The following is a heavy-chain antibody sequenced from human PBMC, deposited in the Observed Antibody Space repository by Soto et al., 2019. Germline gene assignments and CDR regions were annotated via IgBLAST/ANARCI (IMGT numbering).Heavy chain of an antibody. Sequence: QVQLVQSGAEVKKPGASVKVSCKASGYSFTSYDINWVRQATGQGLEWMGWMNPNSGNTGYAQKFQGRVTMTRNTYISTAYMELSSLRSEDTAVYYCARERGKCRGGSCYLCGYWGQGTLVTVSS. V-gene: IGHV1-8*01. J-gene: IGHJ4*02. CDR1: GYSFTSYD. CDR2: MNPNSGNT. D-gene: IGHD2-15*01. CDR3: ARERGKCRGGSCYLCGY.